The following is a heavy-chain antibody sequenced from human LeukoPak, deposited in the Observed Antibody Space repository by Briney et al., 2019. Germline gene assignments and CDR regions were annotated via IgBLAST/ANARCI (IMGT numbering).Heavy chain of an antibody. J-gene: IGHJ6*03. CDR3: ARDPLYCSGGSCYYYYYMDV. D-gene: IGHD2-15*01. V-gene: IGHV3-30*04. Sequence: EGSLRLSCAASGFSFSSYDMHWVRQAPGKGLEWVALISYDGNKYYADSVKGRFTISRDNAKNSLYLQMNSLRAEDTAVYYCARDPLYCSGGSCYYYYYMDVWGKGTTVTVSS. CDR1: GFSFSSYD. CDR2: ISYDGNK.